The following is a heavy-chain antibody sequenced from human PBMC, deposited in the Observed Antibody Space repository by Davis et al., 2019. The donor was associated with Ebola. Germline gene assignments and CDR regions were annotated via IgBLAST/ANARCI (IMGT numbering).Heavy chain of an antibody. CDR1: GITFTSHW. V-gene: IGHV5-51*01. CDR3: ASLRRTITGMDDAFDI. Sequence: GESLKISCKDSGITFTSHWIGWVRQLPGKGLEWIGIIYTGDSDTRYSPSFRGQVAISADKSTKTAFLVWTGLKASGTAMYYCASLRRTITGMDDAFDIWGKGTMVTVSS. CDR2: IYTGDSDT. D-gene: IGHD2-8*02. J-gene: IGHJ3*02.